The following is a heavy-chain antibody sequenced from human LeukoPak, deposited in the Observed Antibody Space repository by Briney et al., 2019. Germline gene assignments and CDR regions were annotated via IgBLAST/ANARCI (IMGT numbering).Heavy chain of an antibody. D-gene: IGHD5-12*01. CDR3: ARDGGGYGMGAFDI. Sequence: GGSLRLSCAASGITVSSSYMSWVRQAPGKGLEWVSVIYRGGTTYYADSMKGRFIISRDSSRNTVYLQMNSLRVDDTAVYYCARDGGGYGMGAFDIWGQGTMVTVSS. V-gene: IGHV3-66*01. CDR1: GITVSSSY. CDR2: IYRGGTT. J-gene: IGHJ3*02.